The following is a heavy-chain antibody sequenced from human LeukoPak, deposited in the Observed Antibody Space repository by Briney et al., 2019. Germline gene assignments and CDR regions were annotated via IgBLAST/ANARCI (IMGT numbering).Heavy chain of an antibody. CDR3: TTKTASGTGGTFYYYYGMDV. D-gene: IGHD2-8*02. CDR1: GFTLSNAW. V-gene: IGHV3-15*01. CDR2: IKSKTDGGTT. Sequence: GGSLRLSCAASGFTLSNAWMSWVRQAPGKGLEWVGRIKSKTDGGTTDYAAPVKGRFTISRDDSKNTLYLQMNTLRAEDTAVYFCTTKTASGTGGTFYYYYGMDVWGQGTTVTVSS. J-gene: IGHJ6*02.